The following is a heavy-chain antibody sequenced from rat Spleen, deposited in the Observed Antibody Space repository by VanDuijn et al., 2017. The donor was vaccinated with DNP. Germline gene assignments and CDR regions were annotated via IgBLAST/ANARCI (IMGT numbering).Heavy chain of an antibody. CDR2: ISYDGNSI. CDR3: TRHRTISPYYYDMDA. CDR1: GFTFSDYY. J-gene: IGHJ4*01. Sequence: EVQLVESDGGLVQPGRSLKLSCGASGFTFSDYYMAWVRQAPTKGLEWVATISYDGNSIYYRDSVKDRFTISRNNAKSTLYLQMGSLRSEDTATYYCTRHRTISPYYYDMDAWGQGASVTVSS. V-gene: IGHV5-29*01.